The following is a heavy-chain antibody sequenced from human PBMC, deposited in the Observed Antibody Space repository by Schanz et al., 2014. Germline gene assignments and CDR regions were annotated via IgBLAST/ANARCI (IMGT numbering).Heavy chain of an antibody. Sequence: EVQLVASGGGLVQPGGSLRLSCAASGFTFSSYAMTWVRQAPGMGLEWVSAISGRDGSTYYADSVRGRFTISRDNSKNTLYLQMNSLRAEDTAVYYCAKSLESCPGGRCSRGYFDYWGQGTLVTVSS. V-gene: IGHV3-23*04. CDR3: AKSLESCPGGRCSRGYFDY. CDR2: ISGRDGST. J-gene: IGHJ4*02. D-gene: IGHD2-8*02. CDR1: GFTFSSYA.